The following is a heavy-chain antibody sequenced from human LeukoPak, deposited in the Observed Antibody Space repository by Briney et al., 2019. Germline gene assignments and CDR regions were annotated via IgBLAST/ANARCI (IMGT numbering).Heavy chain of an antibody. V-gene: IGHV4-4*07. J-gene: IGHJ4*02. CDR3: ARGVVGATAFAY. CDR1: GGSISSYY. CDR2: IDTSGST. Sequence: SETLSLTCTVSGGSISSYYWSWIRQPAGKGLEWIGRIDTSGSTKYNPSLKGRVTMSVDTSENQFSLRLSSVTAADTAVYYCARGVVGATAFAYWGQGTLVSVSS. D-gene: IGHD1-26*01.